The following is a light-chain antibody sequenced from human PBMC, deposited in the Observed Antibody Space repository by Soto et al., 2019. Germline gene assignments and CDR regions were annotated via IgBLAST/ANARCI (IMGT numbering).Light chain of an antibody. V-gene: IGKV3-20*01. CDR2: GAS. CDR3: QHYGTSRT. J-gene: IGKJ1*01. CDR1: QSVASGY. Sequence: EIVLTQSPGPLSLSPGERATLSCRASQSVASGYFAWYQQKPGQAPRLLIYGASTSATGIPDRFSGSRSGTAFTLTISRLEPEEFAVYYCQHYGTSRTFGQGTKVDIK.